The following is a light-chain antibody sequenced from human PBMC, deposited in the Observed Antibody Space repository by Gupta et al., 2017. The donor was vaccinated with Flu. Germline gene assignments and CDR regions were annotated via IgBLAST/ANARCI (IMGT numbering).Light chain of an antibody. Sequence: EIMLTQSPATLSASLGVRVTVSCRASQSISNHLAWYQQRPGQPPRLLIYNSYTRATDIPARFSGAGSGTDFTLTIDSLRSEDFAVYYCQHYSDRPPWTFGPGTKVDLK. V-gene: IGKV3-15*01. CDR2: NSY. CDR1: QSISNH. CDR3: QHYSDRPPWT. J-gene: IGKJ1*01.